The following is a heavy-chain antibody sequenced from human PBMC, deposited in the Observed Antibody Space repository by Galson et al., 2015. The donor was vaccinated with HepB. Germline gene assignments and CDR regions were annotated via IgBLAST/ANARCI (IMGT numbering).Heavy chain of an antibody. Sequence: SLRLSCAASGFTFSSYGMHWVRQAPGKGLEWVAVISYDGSNKYYADSVKGRFTISRDNSKNTLYLQMNSLRAEDTAVYYCAKDGGPVTTFWGPGYWGQGTLVTVSS. CDR2: ISYDGSNK. V-gene: IGHV3-30*18. J-gene: IGHJ4*02. CDR3: AKDGGPVTTFWGPGY. CDR1: GFTFSSYG. D-gene: IGHD3-16*01.